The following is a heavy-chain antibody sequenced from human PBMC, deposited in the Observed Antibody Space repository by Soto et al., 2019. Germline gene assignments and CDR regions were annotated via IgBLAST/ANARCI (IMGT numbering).Heavy chain of an antibody. CDR2: IYWDDDK. Sequence: QITLKESGPTLVKPTQTLTLTCTFSGLSLSTSGEAVGWIRQPPGKALEWLALIYWDDDKRYNPTLKTRLTTTKDTSNNQVVLTLTNMDPVDTATYYCAHYVSTSPAGWFDPWGQGILVTVSS. CDR1: GLSLSTSGEA. J-gene: IGHJ5*02. CDR3: AHYVSTSPAGWFDP. D-gene: IGHD3-10*02. V-gene: IGHV2-5*02.